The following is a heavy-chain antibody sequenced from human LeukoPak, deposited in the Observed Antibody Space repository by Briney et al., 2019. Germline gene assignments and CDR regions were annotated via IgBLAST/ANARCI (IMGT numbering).Heavy chain of an antibody. CDR3: ARLSRSSGWYGAEDY. Sequence: GESLKISCKGSGYSFTSYWIGWVRQMPGKGLEWMGIIYPGDSDTRYRPSFQGQVTISADKSISTAYLQWSSLKASDTAMYYCARLSRSSGWYGAEDYWGQGTLVTVSS. D-gene: IGHD6-19*01. V-gene: IGHV5-51*01. CDR2: IYPGDSDT. J-gene: IGHJ4*02. CDR1: GYSFTSYW.